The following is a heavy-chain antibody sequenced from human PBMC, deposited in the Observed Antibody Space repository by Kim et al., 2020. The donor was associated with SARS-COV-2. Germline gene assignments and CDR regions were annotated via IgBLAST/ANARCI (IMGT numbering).Heavy chain of an antibody. CDR1: GGSFSGYY. CDR3: ARGPRTSGSSSWYGRWFDP. Sequence: SETLSLTCAVYGGSFSGYYWSWIRQPPGKGLEWIGEINHSGSTNYNPSLKSRVTISVDTSKNQFSLKLSSVTAADTAVYYCARGPRTSGSSSWYGRWFDPWGQGTLVTVSS. J-gene: IGHJ5*02. CDR2: INHSGST. V-gene: IGHV4-34*01. D-gene: IGHD6-13*01.